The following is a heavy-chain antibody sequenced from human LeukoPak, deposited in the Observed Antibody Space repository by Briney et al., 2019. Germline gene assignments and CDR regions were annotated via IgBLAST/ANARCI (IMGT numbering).Heavy chain of an antibody. CDR3: ARRPPGTRDGRGIFDY. CDR2: INHSGST. J-gene: IGHJ4*02. V-gene: IGHV4-34*01. Sequence: PSETLSLTCAVYGGSFSGYYWSWIRQPPGKGLEWLGEINHSGSTNYNPSLKSRVTISVDTSKNQFSLKLSYVTVADTAVYYCARRPPGTRDGRGIFDYWGQGTLVTVSS. CDR1: GGSFSGYY. D-gene: IGHD5-24*01.